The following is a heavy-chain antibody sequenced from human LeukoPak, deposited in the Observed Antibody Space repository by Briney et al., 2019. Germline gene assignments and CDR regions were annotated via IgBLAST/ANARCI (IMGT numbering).Heavy chain of an antibody. CDR1: GGSFSGYY. CDR3: ARPTDPWSAYPGY. CDR2: INHSGST. J-gene: IGHJ4*02. Sequence: SETLSLTCAVYGGSFSGYYWSWIRQPPGKGLEWIGEINHSGSTNYNPSLKSRVTISVDTSKNQFSPKLSSVTAADTAVYYCARPTDPWSAYPGYWGQGTLVTVSS. D-gene: IGHD3-3*01. V-gene: IGHV4-34*01.